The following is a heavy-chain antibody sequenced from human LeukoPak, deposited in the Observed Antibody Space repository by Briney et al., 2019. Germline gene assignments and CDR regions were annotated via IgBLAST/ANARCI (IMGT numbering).Heavy chain of an antibody. J-gene: IGHJ6*03. CDR1: GYSFTSYW. CDR3: ARHLAVTPYYYYYMDV. D-gene: IGHD4-17*01. V-gene: IGHV5-51*01. CDR2: IYPGDSDT. Sequence: GESLKISCKGSGYSFTSYWIGWVRQMPGKGLEWMGIIYPGDSDTRYSPSFQGQVTISADKSISTAYLQWSSLKASDTATYYCARHLAVTPYYYYYMDVWGKGTTVTVSS.